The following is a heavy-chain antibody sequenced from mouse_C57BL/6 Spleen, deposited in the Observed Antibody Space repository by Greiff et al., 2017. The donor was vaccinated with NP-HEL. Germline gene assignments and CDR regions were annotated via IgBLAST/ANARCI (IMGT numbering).Heavy chain of an antibody. CDR1: GYTFTDYN. Sequence: EVQLQQSGPELVKPGASVKMSCKASGYTFTDYNMHWVKQSHGKSLEWIGYINPNNGGTSYNQKFKGKATLTVNKSSSTAYMELRSLTSEDSAVYYCARGGGSSYWFAYWGQGTLVTVSA. CDR3: ARGGGSSYWFAY. D-gene: IGHD1-1*01. J-gene: IGHJ3*01. CDR2: INPNNGGT. V-gene: IGHV1-22*01.